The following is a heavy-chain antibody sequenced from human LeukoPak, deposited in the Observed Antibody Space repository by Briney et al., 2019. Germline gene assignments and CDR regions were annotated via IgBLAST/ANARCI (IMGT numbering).Heavy chain of an antibody. CDR1: GGSISSYY. J-gene: IGHJ4*02. CDR2: IYYSGST. CDR3: ARDLRGYSYGYFDY. Sequence: PSETLSLTCTVSGGSISSYYWSWIRQPPGRGREWIGYIYYSGSTNYNHSLKSRVTISVATSKSQFSLKLSSVTAADTAVYYCARDLRGYSYGYFDYWGQGTLVTVSS. D-gene: IGHD5-18*01. V-gene: IGHV4-59*01.